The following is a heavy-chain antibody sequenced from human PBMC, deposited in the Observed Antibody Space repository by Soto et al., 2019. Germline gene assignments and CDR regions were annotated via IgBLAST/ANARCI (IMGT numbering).Heavy chain of an antibody. CDR3: ARGPSGDKVDY. Sequence: QVQLQESGPGLVEPSQTLSLTCTVSGDSISNGYYTWSWIRQPPGKDLEWIGHIYNSLNPYSNPSLKSRVTLSADTSKNQFSLKLSSVTAADTAVYYCARGPSGDKVDYWGQGTLVTVSS. CDR1: GDSISNGYYT. J-gene: IGHJ4*02. D-gene: IGHD3-10*01. V-gene: IGHV4-30-4*01. CDR2: IYNSLNP.